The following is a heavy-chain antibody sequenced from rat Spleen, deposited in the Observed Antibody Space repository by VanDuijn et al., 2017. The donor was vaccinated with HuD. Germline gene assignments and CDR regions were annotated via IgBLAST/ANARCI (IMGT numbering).Heavy chain of an antibody. CDR2: IGTGGGST. J-gene: IGHJ2*01. D-gene: IGHD4-3*01. CDR3: TSGDSGYFDY. Sequence: EVQLVESGGGLVQPGRSLKLSCAASGFTFSNYYMAWLRHAPTKGLEWVAYIGTGGGSTYYRDYVKGRFTNSRDNAKSTLYLQLDSLRSEDTATYYCTSGDSGYFDYWRQGVMVTVSS. V-gene: IGHV5-27*01. CDR1: GFTFSNYY.